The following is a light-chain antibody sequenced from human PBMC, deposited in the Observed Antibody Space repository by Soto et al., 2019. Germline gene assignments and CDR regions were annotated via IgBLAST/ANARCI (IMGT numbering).Light chain of an antibody. CDR2: EVS. Sequence: QSALTQPASVSGSPGQSITISCTGTSSDVGSYNLVSWYQQHPGKAPKLMIYEVSKRPSGVSNRFSSSKSGNTASLTISGLQAEDEADYYCCSYAGSSTSAVFGGGTQLTVL. V-gene: IGLV2-23*02. CDR1: SSDVGSYNL. J-gene: IGLJ7*01. CDR3: CSYAGSSTSAV.